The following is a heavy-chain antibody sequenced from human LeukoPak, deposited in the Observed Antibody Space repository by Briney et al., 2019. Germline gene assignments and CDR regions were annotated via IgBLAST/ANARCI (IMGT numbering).Heavy chain of an antibody. D-gene: IGHD2-2*01. J-gene: IGHJ4*02. CDR1: GYTFTSYY. CDR3: ARGFQVPAALPSHFDD. CDR2: INPSGGTT. V-gene: IGHV1-46*01. Sequence: ASVKVSCKASGYTFTSYYMHWVRHATGQGLEWMGIINPSGGTTSYAQKFQGRVTMTRDTSTSTVYMELSSLRSEDTAVYYCARGFQVPAALPSHFDDWGQGTLVTVSS.